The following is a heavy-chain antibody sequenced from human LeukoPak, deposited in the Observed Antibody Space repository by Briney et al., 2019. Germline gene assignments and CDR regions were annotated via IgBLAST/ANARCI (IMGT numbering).Heavy chain of an antibody. CDR1: GFTFSGSA. V-gene: IGHV3-73*01. Sequence: GGSLTLSCAASGFTFSGSAMHWVRQASGKGLEWVGRIRSKANSYATAYAASVKGRFTISRDDSKNTAYLQMNSLKTEDTAVYYCTTYLGYCSSTSCYRDYWGQGTLVTVSS. CDR3: TTYLGYCSSTSCYRDY. D-gene: IGHD2-2*01. CDR2: IRSKANSYAT. J-gene: IGHJ4*02.